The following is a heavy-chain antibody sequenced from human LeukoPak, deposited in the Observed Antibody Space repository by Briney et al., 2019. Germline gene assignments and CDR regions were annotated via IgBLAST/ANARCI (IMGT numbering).Heavy chain of an antibody. CDR1: GFTFSNYA. D-gene: IGHD5-18*01. V-gene: IGHV3-23*01. CDR3: AKDPSGYSYGTSFDY. Sequence: PGGSLRLSCAASGFTFSNYAMSWVRQAPGKGLEWVSAISSGGGSTYYADSVKGRFTISRDNSKNTLYLQMNSLRVEDTAVYYCAKDPSGYSYGTSFDYWGQGTLVTVSS. CDR2: ISSGGGST. J-gene: IGHJ4*02.